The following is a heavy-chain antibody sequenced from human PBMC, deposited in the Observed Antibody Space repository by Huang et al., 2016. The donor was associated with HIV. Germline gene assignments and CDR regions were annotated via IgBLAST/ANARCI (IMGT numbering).Heavy chain of an antibody. D-gene: IGHD3-10*01. V-gene: IGHV3-74*01. CDR1: GFTFSSYW. CDR2: IKSEGSRT. CDR3: ARGSRQGKYYYGSGTAY. J-gene: IGHJ4*02. Sequence: EVQLVESGGGLVQPGGSLRLSCAASGFTFSSYWMHWVRQVPGKGLGWVSHIKSEGSRTSYADSVKGRFTISRDNAKNTLYLQMNSLRAEDTAVYYCARGSRQGKYYYGSGTAYWGQGTLVTVSS.